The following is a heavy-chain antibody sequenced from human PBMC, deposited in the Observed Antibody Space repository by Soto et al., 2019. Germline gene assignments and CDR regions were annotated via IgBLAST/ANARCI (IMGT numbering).Heavy chain of an antibody. D-gene: IGHD1-1*01. CDR2: MNPNSGNT. J-gene: IGHJ6*02. CDR1: GYTFTSYD. V-gene: IGHV1-8*01. CDR3: ARERNMYGMDV. Sequence: ASVKVSCKASGYTFTSYDINWVRQATGQGLEWMGWMNPNSGNTVYAQKFQGRVTMTRNTSISTAYMELSSLRSEDTAVYYCARERNMYGMDVLGQGTTVTVSS.